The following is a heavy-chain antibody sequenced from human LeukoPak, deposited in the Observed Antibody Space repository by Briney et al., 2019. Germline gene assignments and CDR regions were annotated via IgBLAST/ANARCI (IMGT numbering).Heavy chain of an antibody. CDR1: GGSISSYY. J-gene: IGHJ6*02. CDR3: ARGMDYYDSSGYWVYYYYGMDV. Sequence: SETLSLTCTVSGGSISSYYWSWIRQPPGKGLEWIGYIYYSGSTNYNPSLKSRVTISVDTSKSQFSLKLSSVTAADTAVYYCARGMDYYDSSGYWVYYYYGMDVWGQGTTVTVSS. V-gene: IGHV4-59*01. D-gene: IGHD3-22*01. CDR2: IYYSGST.